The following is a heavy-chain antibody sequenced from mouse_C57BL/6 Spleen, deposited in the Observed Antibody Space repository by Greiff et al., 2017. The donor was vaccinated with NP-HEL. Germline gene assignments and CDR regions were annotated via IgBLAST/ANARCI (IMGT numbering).Heavy chain of an antibody. D-gene: IGHD4-1*01. CDR3: GRELNWDAGAWFAY. Sequence: EVKLMESGGGLVQPKGSLKLSCAASGFTFNTYAMHWVRQAPGKGLEWVARIRSKSSNYATYYADSVKDRFTISRDDSQSMLYLQMNNLKTEDTAMYYCGRELNWDAGAWFAYWGQGTLVTVSA. J-gene: IGHJ3*01. V-gene: IGHV10-3*01. CDR1: GFTFNTYA. CDR2: IRSKSSNYAT.